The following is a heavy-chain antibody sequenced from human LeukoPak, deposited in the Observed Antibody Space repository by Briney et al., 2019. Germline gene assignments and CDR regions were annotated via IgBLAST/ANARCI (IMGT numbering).Heavy chain of an antibody. CDR3: ASAVYDCVWTSYRLDY. CDR1: VGSIRRCGYY. V-gene: IGHV4-31*03. Sequence: SETLSLTCIVSVGSIRRCGYYWAWIRQHPGKGLEWIGFIYYSGSTYYNPSLKSRVTFSVDTSKNQFSLKLSSVNAADTAVYYCASAVYDCVWTSYRLDYWGQGTLVTVSS. D-gene: IGHD3-16*02. CDR2: IYYSGST. J-gene: IGHJ4*02.